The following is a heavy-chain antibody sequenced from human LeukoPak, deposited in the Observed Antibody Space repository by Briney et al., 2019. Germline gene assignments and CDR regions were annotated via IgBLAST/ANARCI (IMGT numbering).Heavy chain of an antibody. CDR3: ARTIYYYMDV. CDR2: ISSSSSVI. Sequence: SGGSLRLSCAASGFTFSDYYMSWIRQAPGKGLEWVSCISSSSSVIKYADSVKGRFTISRDNAKNSLYLQMNSLRAEDTAVYYCARTIYYYMDVWGKGTTVTVSS. V-gene: IGHV3-11*01. D-gene: IGHD3-3*01. J-gene: IGHJ6*03. CDR1: GFTFSDYY.